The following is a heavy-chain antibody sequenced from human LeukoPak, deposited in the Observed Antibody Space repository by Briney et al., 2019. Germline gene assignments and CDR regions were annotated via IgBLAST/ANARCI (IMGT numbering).Heavy chain of an antibody. J-gene: IGHJ4*02. CDR3: ARDLAAAAGIFDY. Sequence: GSLRLSCAASGFTFSSYAMHWVRQAPGKGLGWVAVISYDGSNKYYADSVKGRFTISRDNSKNTLYLQMNSLRAEDTAVYYCARDLAAAAGIFDYWGQGTLVTVSS. V-gene: IGHV3-30-3*01. CDR1: GFTFSSYA. D-gene: IGHD6-13*01. CDR2: ISYDGSNK.